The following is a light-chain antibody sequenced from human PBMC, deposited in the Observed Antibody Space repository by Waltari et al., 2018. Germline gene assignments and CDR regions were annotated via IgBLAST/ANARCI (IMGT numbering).Light chain of an antibody. CDR3: QQRSNWPRT. V-gene: IGKV3-11*01. CDR2: DAS. CDR1: QRVTSY. Sequence: LVFTQSLPTLSLSPGDRVFLSCRASQRVTSYLAWYQQKPGQAPRLLIYDASNMATGIPARFSGSGSGTDFTLTISSLEPEDFAVYYWQQRSNWPRTFGQGTKLEIK. J-gene: IGKJ2*01.